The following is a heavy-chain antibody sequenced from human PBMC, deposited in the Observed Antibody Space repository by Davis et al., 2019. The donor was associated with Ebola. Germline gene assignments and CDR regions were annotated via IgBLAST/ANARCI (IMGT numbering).Heavy chain of an antibody. CDR3: ARGLSRSRLRGRLFDY. V-gene: IGHV1-8*01. CDR2: MNPNSGNT. J-gene: IGHJ4*02. D-gene: IGHD6-6*01. CDR1: GYTFTSYD. Sequence: ASVKVSCKASGYTFTSYDINWVRQATGQGLEWMGWMNPNSGNTGYAQKFQGRVTMTRNTSISTAYMELSSLRSEDTAVYYCARGLSRSRLRGRLFDYWGQGTLVTVSS.